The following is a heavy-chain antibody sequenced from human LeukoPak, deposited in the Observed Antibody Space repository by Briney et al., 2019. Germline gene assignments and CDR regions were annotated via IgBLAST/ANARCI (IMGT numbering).Heavy chain of an antibody. CDR1: GFTFTSFS. Sequence: GGSLRLSCAASGFTFTSFSMSWVRQAPGKGLEWVSSIGFDGGTTYYADSVKGRFTISRDNAKNSLYLQMNSLRAEDTAVYYCAREMATAHDAFDIWGQGTMVTVSS. CDR2: IGFDGGTT. CDR3: AREMATAHDAFDI. D-gene: IGHD5-24*01. J-gene: IGHJ3*02. V-gene: IGHV3-23*01.